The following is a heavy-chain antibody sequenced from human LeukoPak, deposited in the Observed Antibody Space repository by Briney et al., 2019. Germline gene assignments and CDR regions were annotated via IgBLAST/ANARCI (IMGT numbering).Heavy chain of an antibody. D-gene: IGHD1-26*01. CDR2: IYHSGST. CDR3: ARLGGSYINAFDI. J-gene: IGHJ3*02. V-gene: IGHV4-38-2*01. Sequence: PSETLSLTCAVSGYSISSGYYWGWIRQPPGKGLEWIGSIYHSGSTYYNPSLKSRVTISVDTSKNQFPLKLSSVTAADTAVYYCARLGGSYINAFDIWGQGTMVTVSS. CDR1: GYSISSGYY.